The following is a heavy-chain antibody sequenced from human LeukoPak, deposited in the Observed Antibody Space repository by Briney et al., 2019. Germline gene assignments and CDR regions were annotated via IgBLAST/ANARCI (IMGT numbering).Heavy chain of an antibody. CDR1: GLTFSSHW. J-gene: IGHJ4*02. V-gene: IGHV3-15*04. D-gene: IGHD1-7*01. Sequence: PGGSLRLSCAASGLTFSSHWMNWVRQAPGKGLEWVGRIASNTDGGTTDYAAPVKGRFTISRDDSKNALYLQMNSLKTEDTALYYCTTRTTTTIYWGQGTLVTVSS. CDR2: IASNTDGGTT. CDR3: TTRTTTTIY.